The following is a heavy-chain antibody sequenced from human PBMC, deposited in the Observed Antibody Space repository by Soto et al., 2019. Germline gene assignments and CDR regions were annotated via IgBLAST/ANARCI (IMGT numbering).Heavy chain of an antibody. CDR1: GYTLTSYD. V-gene: IGHV1-8*01. CDR2: MNPNSGNT. D-gene: IGHD2-8*01. Sequence: QVQLVQSGAEVKEPGASVKVSCKASGYTLTSYDINWVRQATGQGLEWMGWMNPNSGNTGYGQKFQGRVTMTRDTSISTANMELSSLRSEDTAVYYCARGRMSYGANVAPDYWGQGTLVTVSS. J-gene: IGHJ4*02. CDR3: ARGRMSYGANVAPDY.